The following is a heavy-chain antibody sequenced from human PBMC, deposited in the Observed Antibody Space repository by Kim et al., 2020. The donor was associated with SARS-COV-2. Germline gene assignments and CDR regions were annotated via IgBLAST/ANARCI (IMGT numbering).Heavy chain of an antibody. Sequence: ASVKVSCKASGYTFSSYAIHWMRQAPGQSLEWMGWINGGNGYTKYLQKFQDRINITRDTSASTAHMELSRLRSEDTAVYFCARGPNYYGSGRYYKGWFDPWGQRSLVTASS. D-gene: IGHD3-10*01. CDR3: ARGPNYYGSGRYYKGWFDP. V-gene: IGHV1-3*01. CDR2: INGGNGYT. CDR1: GYTFSSYA. J-gene: IGHJ5*02.